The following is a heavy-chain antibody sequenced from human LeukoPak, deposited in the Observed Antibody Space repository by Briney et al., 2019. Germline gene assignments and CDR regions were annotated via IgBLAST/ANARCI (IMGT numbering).Heavy chain of an antibody. Sequence: SETLSLTCTVTGGSISSYYWSWIRQPPGKGLEWIGEINHSGSTNYNPSLKSRVTISVDTSKNQFSLKLSSVTAADTAVYYCARGLHYYYYYMDVWGKGTTVTVSS. V-gene: IGHV4-34*01. D-gene: IGHD2-15*01. CDR1: GGSISSYY. CDR3: ARGLHYYYYYMDV. J-gene: IGHJ6*03. CDR2: INHSGST.